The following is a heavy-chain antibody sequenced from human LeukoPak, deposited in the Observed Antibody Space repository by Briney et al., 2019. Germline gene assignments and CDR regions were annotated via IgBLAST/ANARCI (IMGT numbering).Heavy chain of an antibody. D-gene: IGHD6-19*01. V-gene: IGHV4-34*01. Sequence: SETLSLTCTVSGGSISSYYWSWIRQPPGKGLEWIGEINHSGSTNYNPSLKSRVTISVDTSKNQFSLKLSSVTAADTAVYYCARGPSRWLVPYGMDVWGQGTTVTVSS. CDR3: ARGPSRWLVPYGMDV. J-gene: IGHJ6*02. CDR2: INHSGST. CDR1: GGSISSYY.